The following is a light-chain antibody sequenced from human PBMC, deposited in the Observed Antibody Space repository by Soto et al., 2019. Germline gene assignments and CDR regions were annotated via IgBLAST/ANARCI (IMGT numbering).Light chain of an antibody. CDR3: QRSYNAPVT. J-gene: IGKJ4*01. CDR2: AAS. V-gene: IGKV1-39*01. CDR1: QSISSY. Sequence: DIQMTQSPSSLSASVGDRVTITCRASQSISSYLNWYQHKPGKAPKLLIYAASSLQSGVPSRFSGSGSGTDFTLTISSLQPEDFATYYCQRSYNAPVTFGGGSKIEIK.